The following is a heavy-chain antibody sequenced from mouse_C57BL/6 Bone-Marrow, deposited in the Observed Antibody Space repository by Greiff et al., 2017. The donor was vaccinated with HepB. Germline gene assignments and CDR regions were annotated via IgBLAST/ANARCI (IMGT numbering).Heavy chain of an antibody. V-gene: IGHV1-63*01. D-gene: IGHD1-1*02. CDR1: GYTFTNYW. CDR2: IYPGGGYT. CDR3: ARYGDYAMDY. J-gene: IGHJ4*01. Sequence: VKLMESGAELVRPGTSVKMSCKASGYTFTNYWIGWAKQRPGHGLEWIGDIYPGGGYTNYNEKFKGKATLTADKSSSTAYMQFSSLTSEDSAIYYCARYGDYAMDYWGQGTSVTVSS.